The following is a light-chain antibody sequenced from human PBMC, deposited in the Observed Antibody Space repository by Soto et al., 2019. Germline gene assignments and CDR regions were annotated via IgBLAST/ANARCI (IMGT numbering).Light chain of an antibody. CDR1: SSDVGGYDY. CDR3: SSYSTTSTLV. V-gene: IGLV2-14*01. CDR2: EVN. J-gene: IGLJ1*01. Sequence: QSVLTQPASVSGSPGQSVTISCTGASSDVGGYDYVSWYQQHPGKAPKLILYEVNNRPSGVSNHFSGSKSGNTASLIISGLQAHDEADYYCSSYSTTSTLVFGSGTKLTVL.